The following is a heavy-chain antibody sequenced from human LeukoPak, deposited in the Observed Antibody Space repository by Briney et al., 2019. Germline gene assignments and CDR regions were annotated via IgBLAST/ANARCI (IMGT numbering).Heavy chain of an antibody. J-gene: IGHJ4*02. Sequence: ETLSLTWTVSGGSISSSSYYWGWIRQPPGKGLEWIGSIYYSGSTYYNPSLKSRVTISVDTSKNQFSLQLNSVTPEDTAVYYCARKVAGGSFDYWGQGTLVTVSS. CDR3: ARKVAGGSFDY. D-gene: IGHD2-15*01. CDR1: GGSISSSSYY. CDR2: IYYSGST. V-gene: IGHV4-39*01.